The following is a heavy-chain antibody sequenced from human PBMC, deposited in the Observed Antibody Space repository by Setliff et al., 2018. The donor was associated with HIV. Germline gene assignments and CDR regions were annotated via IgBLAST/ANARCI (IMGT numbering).Heavy chain of an antibody. CDR1: GGSIRSSSYY. CDR2: IYYTGST. V-gene: IGHV4-39*07. CDR3: ADPPAGL. D-gene: IGHD2-21*02. J-gene: IGHJ4*02. Sequence: SETLSLTCIVSGGSIRSSSYYWGWIRQPPGKGLEWIGTIYYTGSTNYNPSLKSRVTISVDTSKNQFSLKLTSVTAADTAIYYCADPPAGLWGQGILVTVSS.